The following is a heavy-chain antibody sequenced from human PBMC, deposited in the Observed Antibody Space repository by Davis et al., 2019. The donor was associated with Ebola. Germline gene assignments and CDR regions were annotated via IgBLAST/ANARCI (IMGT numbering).Heavy chain of an antibody. CDR2: IKPDGSET. CDR3: ARDRGVDGYNYEKYYYFGMDV. D-gene: IGHD5-24*01. Sequence: RGSLRLSCAASEFSFTTSWMSWVRQAPGKGLEWVANIKPDGSETNYVDSVKGRFVISRDNAMNSLYLQMYSLRVEDTAVYYCARDRGVDGYNYEKYYYFGMDVWGHGTTVTVSS. J-gene: IGHJ6*02. CDR1: EFSFTTSW. V-gene: IGHV3-7*01.